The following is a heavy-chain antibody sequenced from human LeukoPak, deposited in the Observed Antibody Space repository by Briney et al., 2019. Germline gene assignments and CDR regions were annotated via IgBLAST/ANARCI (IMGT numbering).Heavy chain of an antibody. CDR2: INTNTGNP. CDR3: ASSGADNWNDDYCYMDV. CDR1: GYTFTSYA. D-gene: IGHD1-20*01. V-gene: IGHV7-4-1*02. J-gene: IGHJ6*03. Sequence: ASVKVSCKASGYTFTSYAMNWVRQAPGQGLEWMGWINTNTGNPTYAQGFTGRFVFSLDTSVSTAYLQISSLKAEDTAVYYCASSGADNWNDDYCYMDVWGKGTTVTVSS.